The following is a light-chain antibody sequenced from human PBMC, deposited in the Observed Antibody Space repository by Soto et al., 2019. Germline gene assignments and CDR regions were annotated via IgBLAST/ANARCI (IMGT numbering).Light chain of an antibody. V-gene: IGKV1-5*01. CDR1: QSISNW. J-gene: IGKJ1*01. CDR3: QQYDSYPWT. Sequence: DIQMTQSPSTLPASVGDRVTITCRASQSISNWLAWYQQKPGKAPNLLIYTASTLQTGVPSRFSGSAFGTELTLTISSLQPDDFATYFCQQYDSYPWTFGHGTKVDIK. CDR2: TAS.